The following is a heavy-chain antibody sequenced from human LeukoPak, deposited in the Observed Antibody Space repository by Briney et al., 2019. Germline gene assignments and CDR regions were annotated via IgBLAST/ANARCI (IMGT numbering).Heavy chain of an antibody. CDR1: GYTFTGYY. Sequence: ASVTVSCTASGYTFTGYYMHWVRQAPGQGLEWMGWINPNSGGTNYAQKFQGWVTMTRDTSISTAYMELSRLRSDDTAVYYCARATKDYYGSGDFDYWGQGTLVTVSS. J-gene: IGHJ4*02. CDR2: INPNSGGT. CDR3: ARATKDYYGSGDFDY. D-gene: IGHD3-10*01. V-gene: IGHV1-2*04.